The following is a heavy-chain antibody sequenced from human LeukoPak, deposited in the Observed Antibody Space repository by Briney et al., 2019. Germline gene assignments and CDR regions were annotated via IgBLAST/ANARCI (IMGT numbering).Heavy chain of an antibody. Sequence: PGGSLRLSCAASGFTFSDYYMSWIRQAPGKGLEWVSYITNSGSAIYYAESVKGRFTISRDNAKNSLYLQMNGLRADDTALYHCARARDGYNLLDAFDIWGQGTMVTVYS. CDR3: ARARDGYNLLDAFDI. V-gene: IGHV3-11*01. J-gene: IGHJ3*02. CDR2: ITNSGSAI. CDR1: GFTFSDYY. D-gene: IGHD5-24*01.